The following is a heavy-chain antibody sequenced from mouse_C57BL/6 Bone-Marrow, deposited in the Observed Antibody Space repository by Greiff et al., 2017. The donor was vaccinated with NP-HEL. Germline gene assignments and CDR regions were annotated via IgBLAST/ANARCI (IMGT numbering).Heavy chain of an antibody. D-gene: IGHD1-1*01. CDR3: ARKGVYGSSYWYFDV. CDR1: GFSLTSYG. Sequence: QVQLKESGPGLVQPSQSLSITCTVSGFSLTSYGVHWVRQSPGKGLEWLGVIWSGGSTDYNAAFISRLSISKDNSKSQVFFKMNSLQADDTARYYCARKGVYGSSYWYFDVWGTGTTVTVSS. CDR2: IWSGGST. V-gene: IGHV2-2*01. J-gene: IGHJ1*03.